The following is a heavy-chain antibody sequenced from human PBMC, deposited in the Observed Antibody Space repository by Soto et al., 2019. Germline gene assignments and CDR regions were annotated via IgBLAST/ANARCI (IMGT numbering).Heavy chain of an antibody. Sequence: GSLRLSCAASGFTFGNHWMHWVRQAPGEGLGWVSRVISDGNTIDYADSVKGRFTVSRDNAKSTLYLQMNSLRAEDTAVYYCATAEVDHWGPGTLVTVSS. CDR2: VISDGNTI. J-gene: IGHJ5*02. V-gene: IGHV3-74*01. CDR3: ATAEVDH. CDR1: GFTFGNHW.